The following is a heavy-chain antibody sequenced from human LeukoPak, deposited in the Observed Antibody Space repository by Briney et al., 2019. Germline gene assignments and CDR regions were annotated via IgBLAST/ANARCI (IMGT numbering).Heavy chain of an antibody. CDR1: GFTFSSYA. Sequence: GGSLRLSCAASGFTFSSYAMSWVRQAPGKGLEWVSAISGSGGSTYYADSVKGRFTTSRDNSKNTLYLHMNSLRAGDTAVYYCAKGDSSASTYYFDYWGQGSLVTVSS. CDR2: ISGSGGST. D-gene: IGHD3-22*01. J-gene: IGHJ4*02. CDR3: AKGDSSASTYYFDY. V-gene: IGHV3-23*01.